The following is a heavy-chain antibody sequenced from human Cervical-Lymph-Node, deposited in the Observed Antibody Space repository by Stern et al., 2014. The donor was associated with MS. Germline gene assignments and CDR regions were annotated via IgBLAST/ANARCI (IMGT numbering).Heavy chain of an antibody. J-gene: IGHJ6*02. V-gene: IGHV1-3*04. Sequence: VQLLQSGAEVKKPGASVKVSCKTAGYNFTDYGIIWVRQAPGQRLEWMGWTNTGNGNRRYSQKIQGRVTITRDTSASTAYMELSSLRSEDTAVYYCARTGTVVTSGYYYGMDVWGQGTTVTVSS. CDR3: ARTGTVVTSGYYYGMDV. CDR1: GYNFTDYG. CDR2: TNTGNGNR. D-gene: IGHD4-23*01.